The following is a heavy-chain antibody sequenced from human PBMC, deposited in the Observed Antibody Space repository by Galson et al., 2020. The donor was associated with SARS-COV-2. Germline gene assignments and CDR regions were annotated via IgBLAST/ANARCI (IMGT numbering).Heavy chain of an antibody. J-gene: IGHJ6*02. CDR2: ISYDGSNK. D-gene: IGHD6-19*01. CDR1: GFTFSTYA. V-gene: IGHV3-30-3*01. Sequence: GESLKISCAASGFTFSTYAIHWVRRAPGKGLEWVAVISYDGSNKYYADSVKGRFTISRDNSKNTLYLQMNSLRTEDTAVYYCARDGGGWFPYYYYYGLDVWGQGTTVTVPS. CDR3: ARDGGGWFPYYYYYGLDV.